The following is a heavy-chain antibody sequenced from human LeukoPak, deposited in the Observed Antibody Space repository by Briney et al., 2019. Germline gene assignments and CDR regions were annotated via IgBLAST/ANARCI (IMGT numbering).Heavy chain of an antibody. CDR2: TYSGGST. Sequence: GSLRLSCVASGFTVSSNYMSWVRQAPGKGLEWVSLTYSGGSTYYADSVKGRFTISRDNSKNTLYLQMNSLRAEDTAVYYCARPPYGSDLGYNMDVWGQGTTVTVSS. J-gene: IGHJ6*02. D-gene: IGHD3-10*01. CDR3: ARPPYGSDLGYNMDV. V-gene: IGHV3-66*04. CDR1: GFTVSSNY.